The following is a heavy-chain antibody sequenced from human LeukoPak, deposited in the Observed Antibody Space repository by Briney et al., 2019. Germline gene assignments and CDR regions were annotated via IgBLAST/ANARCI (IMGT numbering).Heavy chain of an antibody. D-gene: IGHD3-3*01. V-gene: IGHV3-48*01. CDR1: GFTFSSYS. Sequence: GGSLRLSCAASGFTFSSYSMNWVRQAPGKGLEWVSYISSSSSTIYYADSVKGRFTISRDNAKNSLYLQMNSLRAEDTAVYYCASRYTIFGVVLFAFDIWGQGTMVTVSS. CDR3: ASRYTIFGVVLFAFDI. CDR2: ISSSSSTI. J-gene: IGHJ3*02.